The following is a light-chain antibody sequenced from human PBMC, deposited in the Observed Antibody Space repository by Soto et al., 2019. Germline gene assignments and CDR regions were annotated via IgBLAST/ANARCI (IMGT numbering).Light chain of an antibody. Sequence: QSALTQPASVSGSLGQSITISCTGTSSDIGGYDYVSWYQQHPGKAPKLIIYDVSYRPSGVSNRFSASKSANTASLTISGLQEEDEADYYCNSYASSNSLIFGGGTKLTVL. CDR3: NSYASSNSLI. CDR2: DVS. J-gene: IGLJ2*01. CDR1: SSDIGGYDY. V-gene: IGLV2-14*01.